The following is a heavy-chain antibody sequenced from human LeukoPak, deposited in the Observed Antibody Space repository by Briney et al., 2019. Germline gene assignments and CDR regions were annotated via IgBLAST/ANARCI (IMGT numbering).Heavy chain of an antibody. J-gene: IGHJ6*03. Sequence: ASVKVSCKASGYTFTSYGISWVRQAPGQGLEWMGWISAYNGNTNYAQKLQGRVTMTTDTSTSTAYMELRSLRSDDTAVYYCARDLPDIVVVPAALSGHYYYYYMDVWGKGTTVTVSS. CDR3: ARDLPDIVVVPAALSGHYYYYYMDV. D-gene: IGHD2-2*01. V-gene: IGHV1-18*01. CDR2: ISAYNGNT. CDR1: GYTFTSYG.